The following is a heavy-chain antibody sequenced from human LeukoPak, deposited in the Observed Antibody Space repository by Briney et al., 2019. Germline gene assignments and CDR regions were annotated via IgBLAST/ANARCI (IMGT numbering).Heavy chain of an antibody. Sequence: GGSLRLSCTASGFTFSGYSMNWIRQAPGKGLEWVSSFGTRSTSICHAGSVKGRFAISRDNSKNTLYLQMNGLRAEDTAIYYCAKGSAQWELYDYWGQGTLVTVSS. J-gene: IGHJ4*02. CDR1: GFTFSGYS. V-gene: IGHV3-21*04. CDR2: FGTRSTSI. D-gene: IGHD4-23*01. CDR3: AKGSAQWELYDY.